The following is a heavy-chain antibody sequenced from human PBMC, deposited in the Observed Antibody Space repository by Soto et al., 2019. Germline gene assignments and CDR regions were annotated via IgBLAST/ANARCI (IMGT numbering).Heavy chain of an antibody. J-gene: IGHJ3*02. Sequence: GGSLRLSCAASGFTFSSYSMNWVRQAPGKGLEWVSSISSSSYIYYADSVKGRFTISRDNAKNSLYLQMNSLRAEDTAVYYCARFNLAAAGDAFDIWGQGTMVTVSS. CDR3: ARFNLAAAGDAFDI. CDR2: ISSSSYI. V-gene: IGHV3-21*01. CDR1: GFTFSSYS. D-gene: IGHD6-13*01.